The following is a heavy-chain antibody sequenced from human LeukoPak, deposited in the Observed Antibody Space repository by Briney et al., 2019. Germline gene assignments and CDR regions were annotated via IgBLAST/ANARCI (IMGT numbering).Heavy chain of an antibody. CDR2: ISGSGGNT. Sequence: GESLRLSCAASGFAFNTYSMNWVRQAPGKGLEWVSSISGSGGNTYYADSVKGRFTISRDNSKNTLYLQMNSLRAEDTAVYYCAKWAAVAGWNWFDPWGQGTLVTVSS. CDR1: GFAFNTYS. CDR3: AKWAAVAGWNWFDP. J-gene: IGHJ5*02. D-gene: IGHD6-19*01. V-gene: IGHV3-23*01.